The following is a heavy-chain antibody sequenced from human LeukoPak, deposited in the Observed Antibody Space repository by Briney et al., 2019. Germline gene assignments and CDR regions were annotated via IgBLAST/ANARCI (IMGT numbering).Heavy chain of an antibody. Sequence: GASVKVSCKASGYTFTSYDINWVRQATGQGLEWMGRINPNSGGTNYAQKFQGGVTMTRDTSISTAYMELSRLRSDDTAVYYCASARSGVVPAATNLYNWFDPWGQGTLVTVSP. D-gene: IGHD2-2*01. V-gene: IGHV1-2*06. J-gene: IGHJ5*02. CDR2: INPNSGGT. CDR1: GYTFTSYD. CDR3: ASARSGVVPAATNLYNWFDP.